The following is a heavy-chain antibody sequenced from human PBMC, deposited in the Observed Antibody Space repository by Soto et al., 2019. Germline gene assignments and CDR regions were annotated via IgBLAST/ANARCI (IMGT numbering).Heavy chain of an antibody. CDR3: ARDRPGPQHYFDY. V-gene: IGHV1-18*01. J-gene: IGHJ4*02. CDR1: GYSFTRYG. D-gene: IGHD3-10*01. Sequence: GASVKVSCKASGYSFTRYGISWVRQAPGQGLEWMGWISAYSGNTNYAQKVQDRVIMTTDTSTNTAYMELRSLRSDDTAVYFCARDRPGPQHYFDYWGLGNMVTVSS. CDR2: ISAYSGNT.